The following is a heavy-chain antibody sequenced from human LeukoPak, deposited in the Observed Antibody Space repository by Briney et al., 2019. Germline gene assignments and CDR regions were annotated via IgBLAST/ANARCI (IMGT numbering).Heavy chain of an antibody. J-gene: IGHJ4*02. CDR2: IIPIFGTA. D-gene: IGHD3-22*01. V-gene: IGHV1-69*05. CDR1: GGTFSSYA. Sequence: SVKVSCKASGGTFSSYAISWVRQAPGQGLEWMGRIIPIFGTANYAQKFQGRVTITTDESTSTAYMELSSLRSEDTAVYYCAREYYYDSSGYYYVLDYWGQGTLVTVSS. CDR3: AREYYYDSSGYYYVLDY.